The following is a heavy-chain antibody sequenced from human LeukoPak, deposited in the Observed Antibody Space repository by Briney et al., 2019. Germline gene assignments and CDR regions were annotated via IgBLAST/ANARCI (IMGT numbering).Heavy chain of an antibody. CDR2: ISGGGADT. D-gene: IGHD5-18*01. V-gene: IGHV3-23*01. CDR1: GSSFSNNA. Sequence: PGGSLRLSCAACGSSFSNNAMSWFRQAPGKGLEWVAIISGGGADTYYADAVKGRFTISRDNSRKSLFLQMHSLDAEDTAAYYCAKGVTGSVRRYYFDLWGQGTLVTVSS. CDR3: AKGVTGSVRRYYFDL. J-gene: IGHJ4*02.